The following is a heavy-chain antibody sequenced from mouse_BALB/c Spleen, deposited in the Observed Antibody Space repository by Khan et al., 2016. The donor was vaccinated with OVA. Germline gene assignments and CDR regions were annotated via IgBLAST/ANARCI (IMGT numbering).Heavy chain of an antibody. D-gene: IGHD1-2*01. Sequence: LVPSGGGLVQPGGSLRLSCATSGFTFTAYSMSWVRQPPGKALEWFGFIRQKASGYTTEYSASGKGRFTISRENAQSMLYLQMNTRRAEDSGTYDGARVDDGYGVDYWGQGTLVNVSA. CDR2: IRQKASGYTT. CDR1: GFTFTAYS. CDR3: ARVDDGYGVDY. V-gene: IGHV7-3*02. J-gene: IGHJ3*01.